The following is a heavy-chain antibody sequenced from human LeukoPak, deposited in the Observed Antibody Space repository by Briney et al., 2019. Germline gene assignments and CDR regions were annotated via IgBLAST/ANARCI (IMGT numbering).Heavy chain of an antibody. Sequence: PCWALRISCAASRFTFSSYCLHWVHQAPGKVLLSVSRNNTDVTSTRYADSVKARLTISQDNAKNTLYLQMNSLRAEDTVVYYCARDAGEYYYDSSGYLFDYWGQGTLVTVSS. V-gene: IGHV3-74*01. J-gene: IGHJ4*02. D-gene: IGHD3-22*01. CDR2: NNTDVTST. CDR3: ARDAGEYYYDSSGYLFDY. CDR1: RFTFSSYC.